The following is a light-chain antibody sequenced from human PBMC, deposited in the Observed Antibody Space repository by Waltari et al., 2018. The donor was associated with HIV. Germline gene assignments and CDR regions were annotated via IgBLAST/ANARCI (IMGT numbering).Light chain of an antibody. Sequence: ISMTPTPLPLSLPVYETATISLNSRQNILDVSYPEIYLTWYQQKPGQSPNLLIYWASSRESGVPDRFRGSGSGTDFTLTISSLQAEDVAVYYCQQHFSTPWTFGQGTKVGIK. CDR3: QQHFSTPWT. J-gene: IGKJ1*01. V-gene: IGKV4-1*01. CDR1: QNILDVSYPEIY. CDR2: WAS.